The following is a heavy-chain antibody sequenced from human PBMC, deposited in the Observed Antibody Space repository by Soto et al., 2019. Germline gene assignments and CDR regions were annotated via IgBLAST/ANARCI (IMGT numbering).Heavy chain of an antibody. J-gene: IGHJ6*02. D-gene: IGHD3-22*01. CDR1: GGTFSSYA. CDR2: IIPIFGTA. CDR3: AREVLADYYDSSGYQHYYYYGMDV. Sequence: VASVKVSCKASGGTFSSYAISWVRQAPGQGLEWMGGIIPIFGTANYAQKFQGRVTITADESTSTAYMELSSLRSEDTAVYYCAREVLADYYDSSGYQHYYYYGMDVWGQGTTVTVSS. V-gene: IGHV1-69*13.